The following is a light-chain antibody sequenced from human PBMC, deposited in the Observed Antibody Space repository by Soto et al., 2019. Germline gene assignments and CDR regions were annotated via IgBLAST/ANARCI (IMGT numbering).Light chain of an antibody. Sequence: EIVMTQCPANLSVSPGERATLSCRASQSVRGNLAWYQQLPVQSPRLLIYGASTRATGIPDRFSGSGSGTEFTLTISSLQSEDFAVYYCQQYGRSPTTFGQGTKV. V-gene: IGKV3-15*01. CDR1: QSVRGN. CDR3: QQYGRSPTT. J-gene: IGKJ1*01. CDR2: GAS.